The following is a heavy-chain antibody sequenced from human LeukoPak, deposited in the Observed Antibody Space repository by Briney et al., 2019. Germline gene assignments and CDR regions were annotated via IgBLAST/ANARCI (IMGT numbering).Heavy chain of an antibody. CDR1: GFTFSSYW. CDR2: IKQDGSEK. V-gene: IGHV3-7*01. CDR3: ARGRTVYYYYMDV. D-gene: IGHD4-17*01. Sequence: PGGSLRLSCAASGFTFSSYWMSWVRQAPGKGLEWVANIKQDGSEKYYVDSVKGRFTISRDNAKNSLYLQMNSLRAEDTAVYYCARGRTVYYYYMDVWGKGTTVTVSS. J-gene: IGHJ6*03.